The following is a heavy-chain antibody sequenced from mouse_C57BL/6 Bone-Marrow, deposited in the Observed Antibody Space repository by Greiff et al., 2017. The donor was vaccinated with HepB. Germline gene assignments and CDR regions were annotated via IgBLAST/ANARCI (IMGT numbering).Heavy chain of an antibody. CDR1: GYAFSSSW. J-gene: IGHJ4*01. CDR3: ARPFYAMDY. CDR2: IYPGDGDT. Sequence: VQLVESGPELVKPGASVKISCKASGYAFSSSWMNWVKQRPGKGLEWIGRIYPGDGDTNYNGKFKGKATLTADKSSSTAYMQLSSLTSEDSAVYFCARPFYAMDYWGQGTSVTVSS. V-gene: IGHV1-82*01.